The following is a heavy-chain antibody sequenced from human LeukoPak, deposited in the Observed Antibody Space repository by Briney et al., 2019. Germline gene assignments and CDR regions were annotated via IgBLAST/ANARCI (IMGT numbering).Heavy chain of an antibody. J-gene: IGHJ6*03. CDR2: IWYDGSNK. D-gene: IGHD6-6*01. Sequence: GGSLRLSCAASGFTFSSYGMHWVRQAPGKGLEWVAVIWYDGSNKYYADSVKGRFTISRDNSKNTLYLQMNSLRAEDTAVYYCAKGGSDIAARPRGYYYYYMDVWGKGTTVTVSS. CDR3: AKGGSDIAARPRGYYYYYMDV. V-gene: IGHV3-33*06. CDR1: GFTFSSYG.